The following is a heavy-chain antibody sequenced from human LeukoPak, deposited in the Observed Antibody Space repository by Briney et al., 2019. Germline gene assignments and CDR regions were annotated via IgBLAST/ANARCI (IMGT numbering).Heavy chain of an antibody. Sequence: ASVKVSCKASGYTFTSYGISWVRQAPGQGVAWMGCISGYNGKTNYAQKLHDRVTKPTETYTRAASIAVKGLRSDDPALCYCAREPLGATRPWFDPWGQGTLVTVSS. CDR2: ISGYNGKT. J-gene: IGHJ5*02. V-gene: IGHV1-18*04. CDR1: GYTFTSYG. CDR3: AREPLGATRPWFDP. D-gene: IGHD1-26*01.